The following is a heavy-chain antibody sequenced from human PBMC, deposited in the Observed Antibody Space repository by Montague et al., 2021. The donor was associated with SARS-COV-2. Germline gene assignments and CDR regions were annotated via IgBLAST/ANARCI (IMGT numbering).Heavy chain of an antibody. Sequence: SETLSLTCTVSGGSISSSSYYWGWIRQPPGKGLEWIGSIYYSGSTYYNPSLKSRVTISVDTSKNQFSLKLSSATAADTAVYYCARDRWVWLWVEGSFDSWGQGTLVTVSS. CDR2: IYYSGST. CDR1: GGSISSSSYY. D-gene: IGHD5-12*01. CDR3: ARDRWVWLWVEGSFDS. V-gene: IGHV4-39*07. J-gene: IGHJ4*02.